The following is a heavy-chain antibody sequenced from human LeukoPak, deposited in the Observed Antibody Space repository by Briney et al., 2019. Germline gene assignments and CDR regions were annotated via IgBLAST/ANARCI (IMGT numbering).Heavy chain of an antibody. V-gene: IGHV3-21*01. CDR3: ARVWGVYNWNDVEPCYFDY. Sequence: GGSLRLSCAASGFTFSSYSMKWVRHAPGEGLEWVSSIISSSSYIYYADSVKGRFTISRDNAKNSLYLKMNSLRAEDTAVYYCARVWGVYNWNDVEPCYFDYWGQGTLVTVSS. J-gene: IGHJ4*02. CDR1: GFTFSSYS. CDR2: IISSSSYI. D-gene: IGHD1-1*01.